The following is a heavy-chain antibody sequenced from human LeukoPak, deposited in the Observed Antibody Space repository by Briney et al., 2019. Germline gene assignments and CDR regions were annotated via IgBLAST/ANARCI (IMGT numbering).Heavy chain of an antibody. CDR3: ANEAPLYCSSTSCSGRNWFDP. V-gene: IGHV1-69*13. CDR2: IIPIFGTA. J-gene: IGHJ5*02. Sequence: ASVKVSCKASGGTFSSYVISWVRQAPGQGLEWMGGIIPIFGTANYAQKFQGRVTITADESTSTAYMELSSLRSEDTAVYYCANEAPLYCSSTSCSGRNWFDPWGQGTLVTVSS. D-gene: IGHD2-2*01. CDR1: GGTFSSYV.